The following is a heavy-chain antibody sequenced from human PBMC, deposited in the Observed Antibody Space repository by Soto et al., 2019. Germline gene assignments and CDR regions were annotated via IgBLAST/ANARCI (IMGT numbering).Heavy chain of an antibody. CDR1: GFTFSSYV. CDR2: ILNDGSNK. CDR3: ANIFWPGYCTTSSWYVFDY. V-gene: IGHV3-30*18. J-gene: IGHJ4*02. Sequence: QVQLVESGGDVVQPGRSLRLSCEASGFTFSSYVMHWVRQAPGKGLEWVAVILNDGSNKYYIDSVKGRFTISRDNSKSTLYLQMHSLKVEYTAVYYCANIFWPGYCTTSSWYVFDYWGQGTLVTVSS. D-gene: IGHD6-13*01.